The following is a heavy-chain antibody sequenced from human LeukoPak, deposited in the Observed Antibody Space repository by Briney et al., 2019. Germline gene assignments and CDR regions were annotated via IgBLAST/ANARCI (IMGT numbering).Heavy chain of an antibody. Sequence: GASVKVSCKASGYTFTSYGISWVRQAPGQGLEWMGWISAYNGNTNYAQKLQGRVTMTTDTSTSTAYMELRSLRSDDTAVYYCARVATSVRFLEWLFLHDAFDIWGQGTMVTVSS. D-gene: IGHD3-3*01. CDR1: GYTFTSYG. V-gene: IGHV1-18*01. J-gene: IGHJ3*02. CDR2: ISAYNGNT. CDR3: ARVATSVRFLEWLFLHDAFDI.